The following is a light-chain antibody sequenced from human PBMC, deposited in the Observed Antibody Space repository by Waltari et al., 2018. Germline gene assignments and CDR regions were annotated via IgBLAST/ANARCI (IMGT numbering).Light chain of an antibody. Sequence: DIQITKSPSPLSASLGNRVTIPCRASQTLKRGVAWYQQKSGKAPKLLIYKASTLQSGVPSRFSGSDSGTQFALTITGLQAEDFATYYCQQYHSYPYTFGQGTKLEIK. CDR3: QQYHSYPYT. J-gene: IGKJ2*01. CDR1: QTLKRG. V-gene: IGKV1-5*03. CDR2: KAS.